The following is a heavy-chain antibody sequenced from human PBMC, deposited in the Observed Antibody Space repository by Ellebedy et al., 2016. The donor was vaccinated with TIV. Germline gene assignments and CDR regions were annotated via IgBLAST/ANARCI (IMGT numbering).Heavy chain of an antibody. Sequence: AASVKVSCKASGYTFTSYGISWVRQAPGQGLEWMGWSSPYNGNTKYAQRVQGRFTMTTDTSTSTAYMELRSLEAEDTAVYYCVRAYSYDPNGYLDYWGQGTLVTVSS. J-gene: IGHJ4*02. CDR1: GYTFTSYG. D-gene: IGHD3-22*01. V-gene: IGHV1-18*04. CDR3: VRAYSYDPNGYLDY. CDR2: SSPYNGNT.